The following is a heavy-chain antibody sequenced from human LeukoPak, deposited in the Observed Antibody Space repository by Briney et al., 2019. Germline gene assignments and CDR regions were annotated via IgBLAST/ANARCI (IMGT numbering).Heavy chain of an antibody. J-gene: IGHJ4*02. V-gene: IGHV3-21*01. Sequence: GGSLRLSCAASGFTFSSYSMNWVRQAPGKGLEWVSSISSSSSYIYYADSVKGRFTISRDNAKNSLYLQMNSLRAEDTAVYYCASPGALGTHYFDYWGQGTLVTVSS. CDR2: ISSSSSYI. CDR3: ASPGALGTHYFDY. CDR1: GFTFSSYS. D-gene: IGHD1-1*01.